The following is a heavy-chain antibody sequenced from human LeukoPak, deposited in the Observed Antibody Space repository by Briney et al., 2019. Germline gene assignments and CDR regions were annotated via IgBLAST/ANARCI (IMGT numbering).Heavy chain of an antibody. CDR2: INPSGGST. J-gene: IGHJ4*02. D-gene: IGHD1-26*01. CDR3: ARSWNDVGAKTDY. Sequence: ASVKVSCKASGYTFTSYYMHWVRQAPGQGLEWMGIINPSGGSTSYVQKFQGRVTMTRDTSTSTVCMELSSLRSEDTAVYYCARSWNDVGAKTDYWGQGTLVTVSS. CDR1: GYTFTSYY. V-gene: IGHV1-46*01.